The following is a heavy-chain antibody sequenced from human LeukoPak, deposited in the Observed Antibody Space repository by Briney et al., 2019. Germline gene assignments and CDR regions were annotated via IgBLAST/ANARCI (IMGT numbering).Heavy chain of an antibody. Sequence: GGSLRLSCAASGFSFSSYWMHWVRQAPGKGLLWVSRINTDGSSTYYADSVKGRFTISRDNAKNTLYLQMNSLRAEDTAVYYCARDHYGGNSDYWGQGTLVTVSS. CDR2: INTDGSST. D-gene: IGHD4-23*01. V-gene: IGHV3-74*01. CDR3: ARDHYGGNSDY. J-gene: IGHJ4*02. CDR1: GFSFSSYW.